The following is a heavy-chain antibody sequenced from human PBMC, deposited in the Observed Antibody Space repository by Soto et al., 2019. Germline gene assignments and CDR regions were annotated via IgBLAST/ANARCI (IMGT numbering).Heavy chain of an antibody. Sequence: QVQLQESGPGLVKPSGTLSLTCAVSGGSISSSNWWSWVRKPPGEGLEWFGEIYHSGSTNYNPSLKSRVTKAVDKSKNQFSLKLSSVTAADTAVYYCARGTRFYDYVWGSFTTSGMDVWGQGTTVTVSS. CDR3: ARGTRFYDYVWGSFTTSGMDV. D-gene: IGHD3-16*01. CDR1: GGSISSSNW. J-gene: IGHJ6*02. CDR2: IYHSGST. V-gene: IGHV4-4*02.